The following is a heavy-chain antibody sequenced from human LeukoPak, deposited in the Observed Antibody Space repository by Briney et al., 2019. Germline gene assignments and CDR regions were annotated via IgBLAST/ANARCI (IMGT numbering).Heavy chain of an antibody. V-gene: IGHV4-38-2*01. CDR3: ASYGDNDSFDI. D-gene: IGHD4-17*01. J-gene: IGHJ3*02. Sequence: SETLSLTCAVSGYSISSGYYWGWIRQPPGKGLEWIGSIYHSGSTYYNPSLKSRVTISVDTSKNQFSLKLSSVTAADTAVYYCASYGDNDSFDIWGQGTMVTVSS. CDR2: IYHSGST. CDR1: GYSISSGYY.